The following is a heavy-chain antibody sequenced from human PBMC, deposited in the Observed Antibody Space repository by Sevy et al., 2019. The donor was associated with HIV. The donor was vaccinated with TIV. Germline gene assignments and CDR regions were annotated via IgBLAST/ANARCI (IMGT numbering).Heavy chain of an antibody. V-gene: IGHV3-7*01. CDR1: GFTFSSYW. Sequence: GGSLRLSCAASGFTFSSYWINWVRQAPGEGLEWVAKINQGGNQKHYMDSVKGRFTISRDKAENAVYLQRNSLRVEDTAVCYCARGPSGAAAGRFDSWGQGTLVTVSS. D-gene: IGHD6-13*01. J-gene: IGHJ4*02. CDR3: ARGPSGAAAGRFDS. CDR2: INQGGNQK.